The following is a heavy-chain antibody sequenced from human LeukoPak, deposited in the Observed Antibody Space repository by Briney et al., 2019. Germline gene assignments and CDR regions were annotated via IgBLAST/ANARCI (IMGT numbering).Heavy chain of an antibody. CDR1: GGSFSGYY. J-gene: IGHJ6*02. D-gene: IGHD1-20*01. Sequence: SETLSLTCAVNGGSFSGYYWSWIRQPPGKGLEWIGEINHSGSTNYNPSLKSRVTISVDTSKSQVSLKLISVTAADTAVYYCARNNWSIDYGIDVWGQGTTVTVSS. V-gene: IGHV4-34*01. CDR2: INHSGST. CDR3: ARNNWSIDYGIDV.